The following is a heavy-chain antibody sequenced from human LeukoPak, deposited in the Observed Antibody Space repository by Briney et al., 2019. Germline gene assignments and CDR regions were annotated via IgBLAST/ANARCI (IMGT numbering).Heavy chain of an antibody. V-gene: IGHV3-30*02. CDR1: GFTFNNYG. J-gene: IGHJ4*02. CDR3: AKDPSYCSGGSCYSPQFDY. D-gene: IGHD2-15*01. Sequence: GGSLRLSCAASGFTFNNYGMHWVRQAPGKGLEWVAFIRYDGSNKYYADSVKGRFTISRDNSKNTLYLQMNSLRAEDTAVYYCAKDPSYCSGGSCYSPQFDYWGQGTLVTVSS. CDR2: IRYDGSNK.